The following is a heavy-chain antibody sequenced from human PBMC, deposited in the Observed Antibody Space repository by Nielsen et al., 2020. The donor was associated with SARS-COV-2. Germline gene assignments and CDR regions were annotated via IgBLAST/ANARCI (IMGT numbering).Heavy chain of an antibody. CDR3: AKNGGADIAVVPAAIVSCFDI. Sequence: GGSLRLSCAASGFTFSDYYMSWIRQAPGKGLEWVSYISSSGSTIYYADSVKGRFTISRDNSKNTLYLQMNSLRDEDTAVYYCAKNGGADIAVVPAAIVSCFDIWGQGAMVTVSS. V-gene: IGHV3-11*04. CDR1: GFTFSDYY. D-gene: IGHD2-2*01. J-gene: IGHJ3*02. CDR2: ISSSGSTI.